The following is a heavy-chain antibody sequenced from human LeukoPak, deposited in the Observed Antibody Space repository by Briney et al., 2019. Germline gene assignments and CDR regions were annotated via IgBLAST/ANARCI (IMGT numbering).Heavy chain of an antibody. J-gene: IGHJ3*02. V-gene: IGHV4-30-4*01. D-gene: IGHD3-10*01. CDR1: GGSISSGDYY. Sequence: SQTLSLTCTVSGGSISSGDYYWSWIRQPPGKGLEWIGYIYYSGSTYYNPSLKSRVTISVDTSKNQFSLKLSSVTAADTAVYYCARDSAPLWFGELFYFDIWGQGTMVTVSS. CDR3: ARDSAPLWFGELFYFDI. CDR2: IYYSGST.